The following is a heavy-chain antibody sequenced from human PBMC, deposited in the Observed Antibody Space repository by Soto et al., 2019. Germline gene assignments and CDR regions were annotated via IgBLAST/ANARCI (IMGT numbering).Heavy chain of an antibody. CDR1: GFTFSSYA. D-gene: IGHD4-17*01. Sequence: GGSLRLSCAASGFTFSSYAMSWVRQAPGKGLEWVSAISGSGGSTYYADSVKGRFTISRDNSKNTLYLQMNSLRAEDTAVYYCAKKKGGTYYGDYNLAPIHWYFDLWGRGTLVTVSS. CDR3: AKKKGGTYYGDYNLAPIHWYFDL. V-gene: IGHV3-23*01. CDR2: ISGSGGST. J-gene: IGHJ2*01.